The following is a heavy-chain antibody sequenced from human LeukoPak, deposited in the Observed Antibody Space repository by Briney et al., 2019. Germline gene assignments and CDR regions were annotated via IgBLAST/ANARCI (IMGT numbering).Heavy chain of an antibody. CDR1: GFTFSAYS. D-gene: IGHD5-18*01. V-gene: IGHV3-48*02. CDR2: ITSSSSTI. Sequence: PGGSLRLSCAASGFTFSAYSMNWVRQAPGKGLEWVSYITSSSSTIYYADSVRGRFTISRDNAKNSLYLQMNSLRDEDTAVYYCARARMQVWLYGMDVWGQGTTVTVSS. CDR3: ARARMQVWLYGMDV. J-gene: IGHJ6*02.